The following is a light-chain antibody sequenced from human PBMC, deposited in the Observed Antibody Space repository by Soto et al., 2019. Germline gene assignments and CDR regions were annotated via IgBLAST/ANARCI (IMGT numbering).Light chain of an antibody. CDR3: QQYGSSPYT. CDR2: GAS. Sequence: EIVLTQSPGPLSLSPGERATLSCRASQSVSRGYLAGYQQKPGQAPRLLIYGASSRATGIPDRFSGSGSGTDFTLTISRLEPEDFAVYYCQQYGSSPYTFGQGTKLEIK. CDR1: QSVSRGY. V-gene: IGKV3-20*01. J-gene: IGKJ2*01.